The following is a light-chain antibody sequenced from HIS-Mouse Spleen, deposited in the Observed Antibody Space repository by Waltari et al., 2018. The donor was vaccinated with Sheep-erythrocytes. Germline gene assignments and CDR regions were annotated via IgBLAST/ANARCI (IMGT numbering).Light chain of an antibody. CDR1: SSDVAGYTY. J-gene: IGLJ1*01. CDR2: DVS. Sequence: QSALTQPRSVSGSPGQSVTISCTGTSSDVAGYTYVPWYQQHPGKAPKLMIYDVSKRPSGVPDRFSGSKSGNTASLTISGLQAEDEADYYCCSYAGSYNHVFATGTKVTVL. CDR3: CSYAGSYNHV. V-gene: IGLV2-11*01.